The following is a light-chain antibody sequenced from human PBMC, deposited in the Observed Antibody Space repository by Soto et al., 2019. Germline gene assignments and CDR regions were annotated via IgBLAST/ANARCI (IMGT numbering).Light chain of an antibody. J-gene: IGKJ2*01. CDR2: EAI. CDR3: QRYNDFQYV. V-gene: IGKV1-5*03. Sequence: DIPMTQSPSTLSASVGARVTITCRASQSISNWLAWYQQKPGKAPKLLIDEAINLQSGVPSRFSGSGSGTEFSLTISGLQPDDFATYYCQRYNDFQYVFGQGTKL. CDR1: QSISNW.